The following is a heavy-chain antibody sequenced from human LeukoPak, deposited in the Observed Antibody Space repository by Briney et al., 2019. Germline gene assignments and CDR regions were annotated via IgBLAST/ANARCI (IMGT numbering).Heavy chain of an antibody. CDR3: AKDWHILTGRNCFDP. CDR1: GYTFNNYG. D-gene: IGHD3-9*01. J-gene: IGHJ5*02. V-gene: IGHV1-18*01. Sequence: GASLKVSCKASGYTFNNYGISWVRQAPGQGLEWMGWVTSYNGDTNYARKFQGRVTMSTDTSTSTAYMELRSLRFDDTAIYYCAKDWHILTGRNCFDPWGQGTLVTVSS. CDR2: VTSYNGDT.